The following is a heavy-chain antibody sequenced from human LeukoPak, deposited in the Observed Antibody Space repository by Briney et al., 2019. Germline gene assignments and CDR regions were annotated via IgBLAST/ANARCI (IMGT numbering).Heavy chain of an antibody. D-gene: IGHD4-17*01. J-gene: IGHJ4*02. CDR1: GGTFSSYA. Sequence: GASVNVSCKASGGTFSSYAISWVRQAPGQGLEWMGGIIPIFGTANYAQKFQGRVTITADESTSTAYMELSSLRSEDTAVYYCARPPAPDYGDLYVFDYWGQGTLVTVSS. CDR2: IIPIFGTA. CDR3: ARPPAPDYGDLYVFDY. V-gene: IGHV1-69*13.